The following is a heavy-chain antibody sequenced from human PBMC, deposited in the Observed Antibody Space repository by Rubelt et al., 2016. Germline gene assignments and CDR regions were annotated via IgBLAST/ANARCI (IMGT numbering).Heavy chain of an antibody. Sequence: QLQLQESGPGLVKPSETLSLTCTVSGGSISSSSYYWGWIRQPPGRGLEWIGTIYYSGSTYYNPSLKSRVTIAVDTSKNQFSLKLSSVTAADTAVYYCARHSYLAVPGTVWFDPWGQGTLVTVSS. D-gene: IGHD6-19*01. J-gene: IGHJ5*02. V-gene: IGHV4-39*01. CDR2: IYYSGST. CDR3: ARHSYLAVPGTVWFDP. CDR1: GGSISSSSYY.